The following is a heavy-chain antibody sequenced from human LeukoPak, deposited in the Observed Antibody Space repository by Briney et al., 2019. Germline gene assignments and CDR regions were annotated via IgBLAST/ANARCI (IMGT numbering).Heavy chain of an antibody. CDR2: IDNDGYST. Sequence: GASVKVSCKASGYTFTGYYMHWVRQAPGKGLVWVSRIDNDGYSTTYADSVKGRFTISRDNAKNMLSLQMNSLRADDTAVYYCARGFHGPDYWGQGTLVTVSS. CDR3: ARGFHGPDY. D-gene: IGHD5-24*01. V-gene: IGHV3-74*01. J-gene: IGHJ4*02. CDR1: GYTFTGYY.